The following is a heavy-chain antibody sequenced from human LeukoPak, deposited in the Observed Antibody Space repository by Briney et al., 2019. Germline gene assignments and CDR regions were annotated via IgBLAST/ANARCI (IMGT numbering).Heavy chain of an antibody. Sequence: PGGSLRLSCAASGFTFSSYWMSWVRQAPGKGLEWVANIKQDGSEKYYVDSVKGRFTISRDNAKNSPYLQMNSLRAEDTAVYYCARVVVVAATHWYGMDVWGQGTTVTVSS. CDR2: IKQDGSEK. J-gene: IGHJ6*02. CDR3: ARVVVVAATHWYGMDV. V-gene: IGHV3-7*01. D-gene: IGHD2-15*01. CDR1: GFTFSSYW.